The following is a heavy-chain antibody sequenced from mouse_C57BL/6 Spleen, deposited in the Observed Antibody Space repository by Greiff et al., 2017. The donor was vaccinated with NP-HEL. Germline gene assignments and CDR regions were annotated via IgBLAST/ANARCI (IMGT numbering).Heavy chain of an antibody. J-gene: IGHJ2*01. V-gene: IGHV1-64*01. Sequence: QVQLQQPGAELVKPGASVKLSCKASGYTFTSYWMHWVKQRPGQGLEWIGMIHPNSGSTNYNEKFKSKATLTVDKSSSTAYMQLSSLTSEDSAVYYCARRSSGYDYFDYWGQGTTLTVSS. CDR1: GYTFTSYW. CDR3: ARRSSGYDYFDY. CDR2: IHPNSGST. D-gene: IGHD3-2*02.